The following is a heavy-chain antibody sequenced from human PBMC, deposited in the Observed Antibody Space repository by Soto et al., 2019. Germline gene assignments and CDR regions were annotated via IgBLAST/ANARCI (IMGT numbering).Heavy chain of an antibody. V-gene: IGHV4-59*01. CDR3: ARTNYYDSSGYYGVDYYYYGMDV. CDR2: IYYSGST. CDR1: GGSISSYY. Sequence: LSLTCTVSGGSISSYYWSWIRQPPGKGLEWIGYIYYSGSTNYNPSLKSRVTISVDTSKNQFSLKLSSVTAADTAVYYCARTNYYDSSGYYGVDYYYYGMDVWGQGTTVTVSS. J-gene: IGHJ6*02. D-gene: IGHD3-22*01.